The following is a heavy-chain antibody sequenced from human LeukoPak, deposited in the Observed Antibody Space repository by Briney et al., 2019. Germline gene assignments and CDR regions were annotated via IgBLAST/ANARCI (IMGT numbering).Heavy chain of an antibody. CDR1: GFTFSGYD. V-gene: IGHV3-48*04. J-gene: IGHJ6*03. Sequence: GGSLRLSCAASGFTFSGYDMSWVRQAPGKGLEWVSYTSSSSSTIYYADSVKSRFTISRDNAKNSLYLQMNSLRADDTAVYYCARFAAGGSYYYYMDVWGKGTTVTVSS. CDR3: ARFAAGGSYYYYMDV. CDR2: TSSSSSTI. D-gene: IGHD6-25*01.